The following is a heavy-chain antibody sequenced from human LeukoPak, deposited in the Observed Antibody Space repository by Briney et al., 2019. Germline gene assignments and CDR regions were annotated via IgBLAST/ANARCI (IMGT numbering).Heavy chain of an antibody. CDR2: INAYNGNT. CDR3: ERVVVDHYYCSSGYRGTLDY. CDR1: GYTFTNYG. J-gene: IGHJ4*02. D-gene: IGHD3-22*01. Sequence: GASVKVSCKASGYTFTNYGISWVRQAPGQGLEWMGWINAYNGNTNYAQKLQGRVTMPTDTSTSTAYMELRSLRFDDTAVYYCERVVVDHYYCSSGYRGTLDYWGQGTLVTVSS. V-gene: IGHV1-18*01.